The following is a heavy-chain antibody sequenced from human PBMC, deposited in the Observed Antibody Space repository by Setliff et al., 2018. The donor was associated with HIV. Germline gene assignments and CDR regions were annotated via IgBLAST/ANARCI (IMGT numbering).Heavy chain of an antibody. CDR1: GYSFTSHS. Sequence: ASVKVSCKASGYSFTSHSMHWVRQAPGQRLEWMGWINTGNGNTKYSQKFQARVTITRDTSANTGYLEVTGLRFEDTAEYYCARDRVPKRGHSYREPDFDPWGQGTLVTVSS. V-gene: IGHV1-3*04. CDR2: INTGNGNT. D-gene: IGHD3-16*02. CDR3: ARDRVPKRGHSYREPDFDP. J-gene: IGHJ5*02.